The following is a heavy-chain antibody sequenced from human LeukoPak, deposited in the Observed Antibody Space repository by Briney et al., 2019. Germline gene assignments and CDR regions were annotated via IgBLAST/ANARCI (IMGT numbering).Heavy chain of an antibody. V-gene: IGHV3-7*01. CDR1: GFTFSSYW. CDR2: IKQDGSEK. J-gene: IGHJ3*02. Sequence: GGSLRLSCAASGFTFSSYWMSWVRQAPGKGLEWVANIKQDGSEKYYVDSVKGRFTISRDNAKNSLYLQMNSLRAEDTAVYYCARDVGSHARGGGAFDIWGQGTMVTVSS. D-gene: IGHD1-26*01. CDR3: ARDVGSHARGGGAFDI.